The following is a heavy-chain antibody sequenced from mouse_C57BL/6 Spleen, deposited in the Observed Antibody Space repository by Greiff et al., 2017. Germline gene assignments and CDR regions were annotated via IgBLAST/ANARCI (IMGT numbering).Heavy chain of an antibody. CDR2: FYPGSGSI. D-gene: IGHD2-2*01. Sequence: QVQLQQSGAELVKPGASVKLSCKASGYTFTEYTIHWVKQRSGQGLEWIGWFYPGSGSIKYNEKFKDKATLTADKSSSTVYMELSRLTSEDSAVYFCARHEDDDGYDENYAMDYWGKGTSVTVSS. V-gene: IGHV1-62-2*01. CDR3: ARHEDDDGYDENYAMDY. CDR1: GYTFTEYT. J-gene: IGHJ4*01.